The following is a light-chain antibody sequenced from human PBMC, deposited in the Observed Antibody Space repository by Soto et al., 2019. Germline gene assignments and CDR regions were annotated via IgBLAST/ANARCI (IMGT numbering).Light chain of an antibody. CDR3: QQYNNWPRT. J-gene: IGKJ1*01. CDR1: QSVSSN. V-gene: IGKV3-15*01. CDR2: GAS. Sequence: EIVLTQSPATLSVSPGERATLSCRASQSVSSNLAWYQQKPGQAPRLLIYGASTRATGIPARFSGSGSGTEFTLTILSLQSEDFAVYDCQQYNNWPRTFVQGTKV.